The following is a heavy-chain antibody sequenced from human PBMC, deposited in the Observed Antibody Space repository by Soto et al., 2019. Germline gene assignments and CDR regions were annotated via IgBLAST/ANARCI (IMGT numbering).Heavy chain of an antibody. J-gene: IGHJ4*02. CDR2: LWSNGIKT. Sequence: GGSLRLSCTASGFSLSRYGLHWVRQAPGKGLQWVAGLWSNGIKTSYTDSVKGRFTISRDTSKNVLYLQMNTLGAEDTAVYYCARDLHYWSLLIDHWGQGTLVTVS. V-gene: IGHV3-33*01. CDR3: ARDLHYWSLLIDH. CDR1: GFSLSRYG. D-gene: IGHD2-8*02.